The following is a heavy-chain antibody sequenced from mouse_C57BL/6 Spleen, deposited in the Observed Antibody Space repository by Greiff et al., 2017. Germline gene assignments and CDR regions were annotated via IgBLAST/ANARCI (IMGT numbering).Heavy chain of an antibody. Sequence: VKLQESGAELVKPGASVKLSCTASGFNIKDYYMHWVKQRTEQGLEWIGRIDPEDGETKYAPKFQGKATITADTSSNTAYLQLSSLTSEDTAVYYCARRGWLLRDYYAMDYWGQGTSVTVSS. J-gene: IGHJ4*01. CDR1: GFNIKDYY. CDR2: IDPEDGET. CDR3: ARRGWLLRDYYAMDY. V-gene: IGHV14-2*01. D-gene: IGHD2-3*01.